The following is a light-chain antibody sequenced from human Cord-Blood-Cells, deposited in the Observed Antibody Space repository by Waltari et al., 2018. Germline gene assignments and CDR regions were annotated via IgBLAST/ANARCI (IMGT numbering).Light chain of an antibody. J-gene: IGKJ1*01. Sequence: AIWMTQSPSSLSAATGDEVAITGRPSQGISSYLAWYQQKPGKAPKLLIYAASTLQSGVPSRFSGSGSGTDFTLTISCLQSEDFAPYYCQQYYSYPRTFGQGTKVEIK. CDR1: QGISSY. V-gene: IGKV1-8*01. CDR3: QQYYSYPRT. CDR2: AAS.